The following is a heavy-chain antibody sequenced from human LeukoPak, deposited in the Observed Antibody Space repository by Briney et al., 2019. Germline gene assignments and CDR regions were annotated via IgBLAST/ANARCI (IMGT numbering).Heavy chain of an antibody. D-gene: IGHD1-26*01. CDR3: ARSTSGSYFWADK. V-gene: IGHV4-39*01. Sequence: KPSETLSLTCTVSGDSITSTTYYWGWIRQSPGKGLEWIGSIYYSGTTYNNPSLKSRVTISVDTSKSQFSLKLTSVTAADTAVYYCARSTSGSYFWADKWGQGTLVTVSS. CDR1: GDSITSTTYY. J-gene: IGHJ4*02. CDR2: IYYSGTT.